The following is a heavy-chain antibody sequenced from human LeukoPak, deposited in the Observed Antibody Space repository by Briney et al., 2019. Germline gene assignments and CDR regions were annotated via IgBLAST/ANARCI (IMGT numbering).Heavy chain of an antibody. CDR3: ARDITMVRRVYFDY. D-gene: IGHD3-10*01. Sequence: KVSCKASGGTFSNYGICWVRQAPGQGLEWMGGIIPIFGTANYAQKFQGRVTITADESTATVYMGLSSLRSEDTAVYYCARDITMVRRVYFDYWGQGTLVTVSP. CDR2: IIPIFGTA. V-gene: IGHV1-69*01. CDR1: GGTFSNYG. J-gene: IGHJ4*02.